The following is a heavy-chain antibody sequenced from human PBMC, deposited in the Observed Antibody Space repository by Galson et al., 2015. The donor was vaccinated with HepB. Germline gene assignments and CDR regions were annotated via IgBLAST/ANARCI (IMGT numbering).Heavy chain of an antibody. D-gene: IGHD3-22*01. CDR1: GFTFSSYA. V-gene: IGHV3-23*01. CDR3: AKDHSSGREFDY. CDR2: ISGSGGST. J-gene: IGHJ4*02. Sequence: SLRLSCAASGFTFSSYAMSWVRQAPGKGLEWVSAISGSGGSTYYADSVKGRFTISRDNSKNTLYLQMNSLRAEDTAVYYCAKDHSSGREFDYWGQGTLVTVSS.